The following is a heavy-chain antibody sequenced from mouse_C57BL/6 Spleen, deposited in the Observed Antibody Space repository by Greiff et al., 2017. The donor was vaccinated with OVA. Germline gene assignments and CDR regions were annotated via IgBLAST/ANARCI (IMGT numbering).Heavy chain of an antibody. J-gene: IGHJ2*01. CDR1: GYAFSSYC. Sequence: VQLQQSGAELVKPGASVKISCKASGYAFSSYCMNWVKQRPGKGLEWIGQIYPGDGDTNYNGKFKGKATLTADKSSSTAYMQLSSLTSEDSAVYFCARNPLITTVVAHYFDYWGQGTTLTVSS. CDR3: ARNPLITTVVAHYFDY. V-gene: IGHV1-80*01. D-gene: IGHD1-1*01. CDR2: IYPGDGDT.